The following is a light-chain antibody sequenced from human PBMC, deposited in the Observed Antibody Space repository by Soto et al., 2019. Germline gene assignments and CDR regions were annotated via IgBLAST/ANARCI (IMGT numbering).Light chain of an antibody. CDR2: DAS. J-gene: IGKJ1*01. CDR3: QQRSDWPPWT. CDR1: QSISSY. Sequence: EIVLTQSPATLSLSPGEGATLSCRVSQSISSYLAWYQQKPGQAPRLLIYDASSRATGIPARFSGSGSGTDFTLTISSLEPEDFAVYYCQQRSDWPPWTFGQGTKVEIK. V-gene: IGKV3-11*01.